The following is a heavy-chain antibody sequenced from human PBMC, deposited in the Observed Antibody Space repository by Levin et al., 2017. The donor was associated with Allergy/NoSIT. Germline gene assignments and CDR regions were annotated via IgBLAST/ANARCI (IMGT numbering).Heavy chain of an antibody. CDR1: GFTFDDYA. CDR2: ISWNSGSI. V-gene: IGHV3-9*01. Sequence: SLKISCAASGFTFDDYAMHWVRQAPGKGLEWVSGISWNSGSIGYADSVKGRFTISRDNAKNSLYLQMNSLRTEDTALYYCARDNIGPTDAFDSRGLGTMVIVSS. CDR3: ARDNIGPTDAFDS. J-gene: IGHJ3*02. D-gene: IGHD3-10*01.